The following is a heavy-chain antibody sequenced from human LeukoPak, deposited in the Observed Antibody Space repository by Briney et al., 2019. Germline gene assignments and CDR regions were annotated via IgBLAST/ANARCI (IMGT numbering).Heavy chain of an antibody. CDR2: IRYDGSNK. Sequence: GGSLRLSCAASGFTFSSYGMHWLRQAPGKGLEGVAFIRYDGSNKYYAASVKGRFTISRDNSKNTLYPQLNSLRAEDTAFFSFAKEGTGEFDYWGQGTLVTVST. V-gene: IGHV3-30*02. D-gene: IGHD7-27*01. CDR1: GFTFSSYG. CDR3: AKEGTGEFDY. J-gene: IGHJ4*02.